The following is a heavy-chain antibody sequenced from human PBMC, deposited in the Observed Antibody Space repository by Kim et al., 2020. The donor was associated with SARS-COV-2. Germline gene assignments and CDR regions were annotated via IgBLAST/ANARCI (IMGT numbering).Heavy chain of an antibody. CDR1: GFTFSNAW. CDR2: IKSKTDGGTT. Sequence: GGSLRLSCAASGFTFSNAWMSWVRQAPGKGLEWVGRIKSKTDGGTTDYAAPVKGRFTISRDDSKNTLYLQMNSLKTEDTAVYYCTTDRSIAARLYYYYYGMDVWGQGTTVTVSS. D-gene: IGHD6-6*01. V-gene: IGHV3-15*01. CDR3: TTDRSIAARLYYYYYGMDV. J-gene: IGHJ6*02.